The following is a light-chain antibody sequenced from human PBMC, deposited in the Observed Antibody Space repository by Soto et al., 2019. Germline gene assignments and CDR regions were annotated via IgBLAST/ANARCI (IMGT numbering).Light chain of an antibody. CDR3: FSYAGYYTLL. J-gene: IGLJ2*01. CDR1: SSDVGTYNY. Sequence: QSVLTQPRSVSGSPGQSVTISCTGTSSDVGTYNYVSWYQQHPGKAPKLMIYDVTKRPSGVPDRFSGSKSASTASLTISGLQAEDEADYYCFSYAGYYTLLFGGGTKLTVL. CDR2: DVT. V-gene: IGLV2-11*01.